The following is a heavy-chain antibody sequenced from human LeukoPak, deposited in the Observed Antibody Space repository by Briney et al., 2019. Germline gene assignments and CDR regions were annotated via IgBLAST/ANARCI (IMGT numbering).Heavy chain of an antibody. J-gene: IGHJ6*02. V-gene: IGHV1-46*01. Sequence: ASVKVSCKASGYTFTSYYMHWVRQAPGQGLEWMGIINPSGGSTSYAQKFQGRVTMTRDTSTSTVYMELSSLRSEDTAVYYCARFIAAAGTLHYGMDVWGQGTTVTVSS. D-gene: IGHD6-13*01. CDR3: ARFIAAAGTLHYGMDV. CDR1: GYTFTSYY. CDR2: INPSGGST.